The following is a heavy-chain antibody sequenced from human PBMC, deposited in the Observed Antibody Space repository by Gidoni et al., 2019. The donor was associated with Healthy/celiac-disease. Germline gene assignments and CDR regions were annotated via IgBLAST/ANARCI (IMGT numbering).Heavy chain of an antibody. J-gene: IGHJ6*04. CDR1: GGSFSGYY. D-gene: IGHD3-10*01. CDR3: ARGAPYYYGSGSYSTSGMDV. CDR2: INHSGST. Sequence: QVQLQQWGAGLLKPSETLSLTCAVYGGSFSGYYWSWSRQPPGKGLEWIGEINHSGSTNYNPSLKSRVTISVDTSKNQFSLKLSSVPAADTAVYYCARGAPYYYGSGSYSTSGMDVWGKGTTVTVSS. V-gene: IGHV4-34*01.